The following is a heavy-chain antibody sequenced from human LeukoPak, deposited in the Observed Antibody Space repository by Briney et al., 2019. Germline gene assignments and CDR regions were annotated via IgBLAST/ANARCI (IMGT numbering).Heavy chain of an antibody. Sequence: AGGSLRLSCAAPGFTFSGFSMSWVRQSPTKGLEWVANIKQDGSERYYVDSVKGRFTISRDNAKNSLSLQMNNLRVEDTAVYYCARAGSHWHYVYWGQGTVVTVSS. D-gene: IGHD3-10*01. CDR2: IKQDGSER. CDR1: GFTFSGFS. CDR3: ARAGSHWHYVY. V-gene: IGHV3-7*01. J-gene: IGHJ4*02.